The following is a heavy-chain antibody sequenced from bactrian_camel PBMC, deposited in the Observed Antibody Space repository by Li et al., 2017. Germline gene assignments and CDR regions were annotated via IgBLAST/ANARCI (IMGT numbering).Heavy chain of an antibody. V-gene: IGHV3S57*01. D-gene: IGHD2*01. CDR3: AAGDRYRGNACNTEAQSYRY. CDR2: IDDDGNP. Sequence: HVQLVESGGGSVQAGGSLRLSCAASGITYSHYCMGWFRQAPGKEREGVAYIDDDGNPSYADSVKGRFTISQDMAEKVLYLQMNSLQPEDTSMYYCAAGDRYRGNACNTEAQSYRYWGQGTQVTVS. J-gene: IGHJ4*01. CDR1: GITYSHYC.